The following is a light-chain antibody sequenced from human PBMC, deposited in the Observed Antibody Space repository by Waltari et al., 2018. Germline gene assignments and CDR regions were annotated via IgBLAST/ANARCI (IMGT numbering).Light chain of an antibody. CDR1: QSLVYSDGNIY. CDR3: MQGTNWPQS. V-gene: IGKV2-30*01. CDR2: KVS. Sequence: DVVMTQSPLSLPVTLGQPASISCRSSQSLVYSDGNIYLNWFQQRPGQSPRRLIYKVSRRDAGVPDRFSGSWSGTDFTLRISRVEAEDVGLYFCMQGTNWPQSFGQGTKLEIK. J-gene: IGKJ2*03.